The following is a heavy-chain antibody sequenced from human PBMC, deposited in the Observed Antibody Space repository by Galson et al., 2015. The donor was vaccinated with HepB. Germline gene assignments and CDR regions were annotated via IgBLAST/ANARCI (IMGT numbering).Heavy chain of an antibody. Sequence: SLRLSCAASGFTFSSYGMHWVRQAPGKGPEWVAVIWYDGSNKYYADSVKGRFTISRDNSKNTLYLQMNSLRAEDTAVYYCARDPSYYYDSSGYYEYYFDYWGQGTLVTVSS. V-gene: IGHV3-33*01. CDR1: GFTFSSYG. CDR2: IWYDGSNK. D-gene: IGHD3-22*01. J-gene: IGHJ4*02. CDR3: ARDPSYYYDSSGYYEYYFDY.